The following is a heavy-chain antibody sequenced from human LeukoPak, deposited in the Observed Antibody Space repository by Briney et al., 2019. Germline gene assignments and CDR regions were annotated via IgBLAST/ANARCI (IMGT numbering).Heavy chain of an antibody. V-gene: IGHV4-59*08. CDR1: GGSISSYY. D-gene: IGHD6-19*01. CDR3: AKAVAGLNDVFNI. CDR2: IYYSGST. Sequence: SETLSLTCTVSGGSISSYYWSWIRQPPGKGLEWIGYIYYSGSTNYNPSLKSRVTISVDTSKNQFSLKLSSVTAADTAVDYWAKAVAGLNDVFNIWAQGTMATVSS. J-gene: IGHJ3*02.